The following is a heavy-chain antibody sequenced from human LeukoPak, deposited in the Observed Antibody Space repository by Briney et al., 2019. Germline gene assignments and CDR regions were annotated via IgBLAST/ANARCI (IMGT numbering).Heavy chain of an antibody. D-gene: IGHD3-9*01. CDR1: GLCVSRNY. Sequence: GGSLRLSCVASGLCVSRNYMSGVRQAPGKGLEWVSVIYRDGSSYYAESVKGRFTISRDNSKNTLYIQMHSLRAEDTAVYYCARSFYDILVGYYQYFDSWGQGTLVTVSS. V-gene: IGHV3-66*01. CDR2: IYRDGSS. J-gene: IGHJ4*02. CDR3: ARSFYDILVGYYQYFDS.